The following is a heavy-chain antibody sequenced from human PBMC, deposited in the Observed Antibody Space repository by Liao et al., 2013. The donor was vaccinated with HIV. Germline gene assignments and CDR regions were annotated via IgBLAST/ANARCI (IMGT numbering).Heavy chain of an antibody. J-gene: IGHJ2*01. V-gene: IGHV4-4*07. Sequence: QVQLQESGPGLVKPSETLSLTCTVSGGGISSYYWSWIRQPAGKGLEWIGRIFTSGSTDYNPSLKSRVTLSVDTSKNQFSLKLSSVTAADTAVYYCARERIPLKFGYFDLWGRGTLVAVSS. CDR2: IFTSGST. CDR1: GGGISSYY. D-gene: IGHD2-15*01. CDR3: ARERIPLKFGYFDL.